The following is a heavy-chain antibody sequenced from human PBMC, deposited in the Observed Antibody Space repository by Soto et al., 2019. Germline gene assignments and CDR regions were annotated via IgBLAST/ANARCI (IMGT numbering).Heavy chain of an antibody. Sequence: QVQLQESGPGLVKPSETLSLTCTVSGGSIGTYYWSWIRQPPGKGLEWIGYIYYRGNTDYNPSLKSRVPISLDTPNNQFSLKLSSVTAADTAVYYCARHPGYYDILTGYTTYYFDYWGQGILVTVSS. CDR1: GGSIGTYY. D-gene: IGHD3-9*01. CDR3: ARHPGYYDILTGYTTYYFDY. CDR2: IYYRGNT. V-gene: IGHV4-59*08. J-gene: IGHJ4*02.